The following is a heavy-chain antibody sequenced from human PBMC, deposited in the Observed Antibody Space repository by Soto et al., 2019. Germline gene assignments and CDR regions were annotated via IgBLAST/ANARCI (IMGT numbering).Heavy chain of an antibody. D-gene: IGHD3-3*01. CDR2: ISYDGSNK. Sequence: PGGSLRLSCAASGFTFSSYATHWVRQAPGKGLEWVAVISYDGSNKYYADSVKGRFTISRDNSKNTLYLQMNSLRAEDTAVYYCAREMYYDFWSGSYSGYYYYYGMDVWGQGTTVTVSS. J-gene: IGHJ6*02. CDR3: AREMYYDFWSGSYSGYYYYYGMDV. V-gene: IGHV3-30-3*01. CDR1: GFTFSSYA.